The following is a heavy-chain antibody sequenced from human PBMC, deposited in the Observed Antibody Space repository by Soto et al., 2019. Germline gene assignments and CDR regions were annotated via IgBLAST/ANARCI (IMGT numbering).Heavy chain of an antibody. J-gene: IGHJ3*01. D-gene: IGHD3-22*01. CDR3: ARLFLNASYEASGYDSFDV. V-gene: IGHV4-59*01. Sequence: PSDNLSLTCTVSGGSINGYYWNWIRQTPGKGLEWIGYVHYSGATKFRSSLKSRLDISVDTSENQFSLKLTSVTAADTVVYYCARLFLNASYEASGYDSFDVWGQGTMVTVSS. CDR2: VHYSGAT. CDR1: GGSINGYY.